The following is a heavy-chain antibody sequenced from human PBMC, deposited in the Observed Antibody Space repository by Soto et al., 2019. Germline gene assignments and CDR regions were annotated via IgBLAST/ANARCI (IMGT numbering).Heavy chain of an antibody. D-gene: IGHD5-12*01. CDR2: ISYIGDTT. J-gene: IGHJ3*02. Sequence: DVQLVESGGGLVQPGGSLRLSCAASGFSLSDYSMHWVRQAAGKGLEYVSAISYIGDTTYYANSVRGRFTISRDNSKNTLYLQMGSLRAEDMAVYYCARVSGFSQAAFDIWGQGTMVTVSS. CDR3: ARVSGFSQAAFDI. CDR1: GFSLSDYS. V-gene: IGHV3-64*01.